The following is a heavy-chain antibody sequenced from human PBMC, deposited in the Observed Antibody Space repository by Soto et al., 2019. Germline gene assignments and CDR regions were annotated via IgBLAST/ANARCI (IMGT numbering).Heavy chain of an antibody. CDR3: AKCGIYFSGGSYHPGPFDI. CDR2: ISGSGGST. CDR1: GFTFSSYA. Sequence: GGSLRLSCAASGFTFSSYAMSWVRQAPGKGLEWVSAISGSGGSTYYADSVKGRFTISRDNSKNTLYLQMNSLRAEDTAVYYCAKCGIYFSGGSYHPGPFDIWAQGTMVTVSS. V-gene: IGHV3-23*01. J-gene: IGHJ3*02. D-gene: IGHD2-15*01.